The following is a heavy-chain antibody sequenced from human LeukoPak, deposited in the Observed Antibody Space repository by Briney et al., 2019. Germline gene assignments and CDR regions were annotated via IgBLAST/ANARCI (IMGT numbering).Heavy chain of an antibody. D-gene: IGHD2-15*01. V-gene: IGHV3-48*03. Sequence: GGSLRLSCAASGFTFSSYEMNWVRQAPGKGLEWVSYISSSGSTIYYADSVKGRFTISRDSSKNTLYLQMNSLRAEDTAVYYCARDPGYCSGGSCYPIYYFDYWGQGTLVTVSS. J-gene: IGHJ4*02. CDR3: ARDPGYCSGGSCYPIYYFDY. CDR2: ISSSGSTI. CDR1: GFTFSSYE.